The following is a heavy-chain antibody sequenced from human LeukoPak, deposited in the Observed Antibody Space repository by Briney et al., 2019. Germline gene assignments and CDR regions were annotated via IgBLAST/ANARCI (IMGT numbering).Heavy chain of an antibody. D-gene: IGHD5-12*01. Sequence: GGSLRLSCAASGFTFSSYGMHWVRQAPGKGLEWVVVISYDGSNKYYADSVKGRFTISRDNSKNTLYLQMNSLRAEDAAVYYCAGGYGSFDYWGQGTLVTVSS. CDR2: ISYDGSNK. CDR1: GFTFSSYG. J-gene: IGHJ4*02. V-gene: IGHV3-30*03. CDR3: AGGYGSFDY.